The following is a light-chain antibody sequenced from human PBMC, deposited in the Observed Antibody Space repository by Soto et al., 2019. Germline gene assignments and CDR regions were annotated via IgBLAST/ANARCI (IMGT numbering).Light chain of an antibody. Sequence: DIVLTQSPDSLAVSLGERATINGKSSQSVVYRSNHKNYLAWYQQKPGQLPKLLIYWASTREAGVPDRFSGSGSGTDFTLTISSLEPEDSAIYYCQQRNTWPPGTFGLGTRL. J-gene: IGKJ5*01. CDR1: QSVVYRSNHKNY. V-gene: IGKV4-1*01. CDR2: WAS. CDR3: QQRNTWPPGT.